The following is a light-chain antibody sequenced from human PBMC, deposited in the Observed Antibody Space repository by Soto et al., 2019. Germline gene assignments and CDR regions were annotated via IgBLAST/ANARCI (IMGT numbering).Light chain of an antibody. Sequence: EIVLTQSPGTLSLSPGERATLSCRASQSLSINSLAWYQQKPGQSPRLLVYGASTRDTGIPDRFRGSGSGTDFALTISSLEPEDFAMYYCQQYNDWPQALGQGTKVDIK. CDR1: QSLSINS. CDR3: QQYNDWPQA. CDR2: GAS. V-gene: IGKV3-20*01. J-gene: IGKJ1*01.